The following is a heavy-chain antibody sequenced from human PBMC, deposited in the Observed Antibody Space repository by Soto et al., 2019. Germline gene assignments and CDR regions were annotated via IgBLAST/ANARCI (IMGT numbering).Heavy chain of an antibody. CDR1: GGSFSDYY. CDR2: INHSGST. Sequence: QVQLQQWGAGLLKPWETLSLSCGVYGGSFSDYYWTWIRQPPGKGLEWIGEINHSGSTNYKSSLKSRVTISVDTSKQQLSLRLSSVTAADTAVYYCARDRRSYSDYFDYWGQGTLVTVSS. V-gene: IGHV4-34*01. J-gene: IGHJ4*02. D-gene: IGHD1-26*01. CDR3: ARDRRSYSDYFDY.